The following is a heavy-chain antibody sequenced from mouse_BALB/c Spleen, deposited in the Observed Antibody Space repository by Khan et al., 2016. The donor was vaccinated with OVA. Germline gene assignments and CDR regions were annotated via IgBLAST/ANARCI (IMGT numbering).Heavy chain of an antibody. CDR2: INPHIGET. D-gene: IGHD1-1*01. V-gene: IGHV1-20*02. Sequence: EVQLQQSGPELVKPGASVKISCKASGYSFTGYFMNWVMQSHGKSLEWIGRINPHIGETFYNQKFKGKATLTVDESSSTAHMELRSLASEDSAVYYCARSYRRDFDYWGQGTTLTVSS. CDR1: GYSFTGYF. CDR3: ARSYRRDFDY. J-gene: IGHJ2*01.